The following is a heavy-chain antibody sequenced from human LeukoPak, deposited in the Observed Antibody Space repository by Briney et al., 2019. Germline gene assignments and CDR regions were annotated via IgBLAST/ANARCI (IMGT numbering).Heavy chain of an antibody. CDR3: ARLGGCSGGLCPYAFDY. J-gene: IGHJ4*02. D-gene: IGHD2-15*01. V-gene: IGHV5-51*01. CDR2: IYPGDSET. Sequence: GASLKISCKGSGYSFTNYWIGWVRQMPGKGLEWMGIIYPGDSETRYSPSFQGQVSFSVDKSISTAYLQWTSLKASDTAMYYCARLGGCSGGLCPYAFDYWGQGALVTVFS. CDR1: GYSFTNYW.